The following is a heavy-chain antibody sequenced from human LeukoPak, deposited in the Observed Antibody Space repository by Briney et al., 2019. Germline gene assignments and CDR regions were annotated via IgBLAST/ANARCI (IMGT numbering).Heavy chain of an antibody. D-gene: IGHD3-22*01. CDR1: GGTFSSYT. CDR2: LIPILGIA. J-gene: IGHJ4*02. V-gene: IGHV1-69*02. Sequence: SVKVSCKASGGTFSSYTISWVRHAPGQGLEWMGRLIPILGIANYAQKFQGRVTITADKSTSTAYMELSSLRSEDTAVYYCARGGDDSSGYHTLSDYWGQGTLVTVSS. CDR3: ARGGDDSSGYHTLSDY.